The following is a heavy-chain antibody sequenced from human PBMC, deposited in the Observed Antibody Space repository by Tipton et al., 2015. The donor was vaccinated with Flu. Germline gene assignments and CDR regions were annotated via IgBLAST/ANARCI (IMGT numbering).Heavy chain of an antibody. J-gene: IGHJ3*02. CDR3: TRGQEYSYGRSGYRVDI. CDR1: GVSIRSGGYY. CDR2: IYYSGRT. D-gene: IGHD3-22*01. V-gene: IGHV4-31*02. Sequence: LRLSCTASGVSIRSGGYYWSWIRQHPGKGLEWIGHIYYSGRTFYNPSLKSRVNISVDTSKNQLSLKLSSGTAADTAVYYCTRGQEYSYGRSGYRVDIWGQGTMVTVSS.